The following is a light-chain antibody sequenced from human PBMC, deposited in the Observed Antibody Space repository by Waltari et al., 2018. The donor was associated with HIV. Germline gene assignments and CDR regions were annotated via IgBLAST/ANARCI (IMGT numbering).Light chain of an antibody. CDR1: QSVSDY. Sequence: EIVLKQSPATLSLSPGERATLSCRASQSVSDYLAWYQQKPGQAPRLLIYDASNRATGIPARFSGSGSGTDFTLTISSLEPEDFAVYYCQHRSSWLPYTFGQGTKLEIK. J-gene: IGKJ2*01. CDR3: QHRSSWLPYT. V-gene: IGKV3-11*01. CDR2: DAS.